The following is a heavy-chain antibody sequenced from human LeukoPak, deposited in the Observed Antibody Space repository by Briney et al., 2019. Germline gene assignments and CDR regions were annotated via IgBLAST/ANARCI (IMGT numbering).Heavy chain of an antibody. J-gene: IGHJ4*02. CDR3: ARGDLMGATDY. Sequence: GGSLRLSCAASGFAFSNYGMHWVRQAPGKGLEWVAVIWYDGSNKYYAESVKGRFTISRDNSKNTLYLQMTDLRAEDTAVYFCARGDLMGATDYWGQGTLVTVSS. V-gene: IGHV3-33*01. CDR2: IWYDGSNK. CDR1: GFAFSNYG. D-gene: IGHD1-26*01.